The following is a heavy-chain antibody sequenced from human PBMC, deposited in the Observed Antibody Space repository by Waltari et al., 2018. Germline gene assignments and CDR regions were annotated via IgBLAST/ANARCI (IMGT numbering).Heavy chain of an antibody. CDR1: GFTFTNYW. CDR2: IKHDGSEK. CDR3: ARDRYYYYFGMDV. V-gene: IGHV3-7*01. J-gene: IGHJ6*02. Sequence: EVQLVDSGGGLVQPGGSLRLSCAASGFTFTNYWMSWVRQAPGKGLEWVAKIKHDGSEKYYVDSVKGRFTISRDYAKNSLDLQMNSLRAEDTAVYYCARDRYYYYFGMDVWGQGTTVTVSS.